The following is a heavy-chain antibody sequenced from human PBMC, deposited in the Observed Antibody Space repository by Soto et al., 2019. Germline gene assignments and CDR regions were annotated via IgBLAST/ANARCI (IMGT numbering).Heavy chain of an antibody. D-gene: IGHD2-8*02. J-gene: IGHJ4*02. CDR3: ARGEYGTGVYPFPYFDY. CDR2: INPDSGAT. Sequence: HEHLVQSGAEVKRPGASLKVSCKASGYSFTGYYIHWVRQAPGQGLEWMGWINPDSGATNYAQNFQGRVTLTRDTSLSPPSMDLTSLTSDDTAVYYCARGEYGTGVYPFPYFDYWGQGTLVIVSS. V-gene: IGHV1-2*02. CDR1: GYSFTGYY.